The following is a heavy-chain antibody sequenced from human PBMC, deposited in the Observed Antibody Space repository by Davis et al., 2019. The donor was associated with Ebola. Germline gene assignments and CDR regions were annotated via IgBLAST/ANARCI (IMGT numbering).Heavy chain of an antibody. CDR2: IFSNDEK. V-gene: IGHV2-26*01. CDR1: GFSLSNARMG. CDR3: ARTPTYDFWSGYSHYYYYGMDV. Sequence: SGPTLVKPTETLTLTCTVSGFSLSNARMGVSWIRQPPGKALEWLAHIFSNDEKSYSTSLKSRLTISKDTSKSQVVLTMTNMDPVDTATYYCARTPTYDFWSGYSHYYYYGMDVWGQGTTVTVSS. D-gene: IGHD3-3*01. J-gene: IGHJ6*02.